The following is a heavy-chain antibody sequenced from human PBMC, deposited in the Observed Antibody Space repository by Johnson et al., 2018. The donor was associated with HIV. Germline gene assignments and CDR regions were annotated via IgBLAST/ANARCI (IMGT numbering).Heavy chain of an antibody. Sequence: QVQVVESGGGVVQPGRSLRLSCAASGFTFSSSAMHWVRQAPGKGLEWVAVISYDGSNKYYADSVKGRFTISRDNSKNTLYLQMNSLRAEDTAVYYCATSYYYDSSYDAFDIWGQGTMVTVSS. CDR3: ATSYYYDSSYDAFDI. D-gene: IGHD3-22*01. J-gene: IGHJ3*02. CDR2: ISYDGSNK. V-gene: IGHV3-30*04. CDR1: GFTFSSSA.